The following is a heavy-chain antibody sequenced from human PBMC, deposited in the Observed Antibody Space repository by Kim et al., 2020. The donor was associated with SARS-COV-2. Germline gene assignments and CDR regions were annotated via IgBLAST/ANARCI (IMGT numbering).Heavy chain of an antibody. D-gene: IGHD2-2*02. CDR3: AKGRVSYGSDTSCYIDGRDV. V-gene: IGHV3-43*02. CDR1: GFTFGSYG. Sequence: GGSLRLSCAASGFTFGSYGMHWVRQAPGKGLEWVSLINRDGSSTYYADSVKGRFTISRDNSKNSLYLQMNSLRAEDTALYYCAKGRVSYGSDTSCYIDGRDVWGQGTTVTVSS. J-gene: IGHJ6*02. CDR2: INRDGSST.